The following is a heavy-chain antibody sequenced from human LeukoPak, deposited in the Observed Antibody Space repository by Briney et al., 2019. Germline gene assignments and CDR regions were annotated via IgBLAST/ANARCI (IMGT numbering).Heavy chain of an antibody. CDR3: ARCDGSGYDCYVDY. V-gene: IGHV3-11*01. D-gene: IGHD5-12*01. CDR2: ISSSGSTT. Sequence: GGSLRLSCAASGFTFSDNYMSWVRQAPGKGLEWVSDISSSGSTTYYADSAKGRFTIYRDNAKNSLYLQMNRLRAEDTAVYYCARCDGSGYDCYVDYWGQGTLVTVSS. J-gene: IGHJ4*02. CDR1: GFTFSDNY.